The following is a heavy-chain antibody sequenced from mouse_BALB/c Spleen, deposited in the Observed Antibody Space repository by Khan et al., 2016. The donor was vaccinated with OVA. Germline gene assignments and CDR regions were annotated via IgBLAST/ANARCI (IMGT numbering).Heavy chain of an antibody. V-gene: IGHV6-6*02. Sequence: EVKLEESGGGLVQPGGSMKLSCVASGFTFSNYWMNWVRQSPEKGLEWVAEIRLKSDDYVTHYAESVKGRFSISRDDSKSRVYQHMNNSRAEDTGIYYCWILLWGQGTTLTVSS. CDR2: IRLKSDDYVT. D-gene: IGHD6-1*01. CDR1: GFTFSNYW. CDR3: WILL. J-gene: IGHJ2*01.